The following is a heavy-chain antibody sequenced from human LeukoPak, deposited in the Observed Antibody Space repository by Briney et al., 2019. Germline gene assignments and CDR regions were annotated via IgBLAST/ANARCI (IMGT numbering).Heavy chain of an antibody. J-gene: IGHJ6*02. Sequence: SETLSLTCTVSGGSFSTYYWSWIRQPPAKGLEWIGCIYYSGSTNYNPSLKSRVTISVDTSKNQFSLRLSSVTAADTPVYYCARGSDYYYGMDVWGQGTTVTVSS. CDR2: IYYSGST. CDR3: ARGSDYYYGMDV. CDR1: GGSFSTYY. V-gene: IGHV4-59*01.